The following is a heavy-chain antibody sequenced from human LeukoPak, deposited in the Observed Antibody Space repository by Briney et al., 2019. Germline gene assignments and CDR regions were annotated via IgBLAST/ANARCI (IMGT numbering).Heavy chain of an antibody. CDR3: ARDGPLAYDSSGLDY. Sequence: GASVKVSCKASGYTFSDYYMHWVRQAPGQGLEWMGWISAFNGKTNYAQKFQGRVTMTTDTSTGTAYMDLRSLRSDDTAVYYCARDGPLAYDSSGLDYWGQGTLVTVSS. CDR2: ISAFNGKT. J-gene: IGHJ4*02. V-gene: IGHV1-18*04. D-gene: IGHD3-22*01. CDR1: GYTFSDYY.